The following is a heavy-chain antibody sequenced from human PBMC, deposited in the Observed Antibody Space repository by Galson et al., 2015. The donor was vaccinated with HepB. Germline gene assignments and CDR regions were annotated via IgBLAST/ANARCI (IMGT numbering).Heavy chain of an antibody. Sequence: SLRLSCAASGFTFSSYAMHWVRQAPGKGLEWVAVISYDGSNKYYADSVKGRFTISRDNSKNTLYLQMNSLRAEDTAVYYCARDSPKTIFGVVIPQNDYWGQGTLVTVSS. J-gene: IGHJ4*02. CDR3: ARDSPKTIFGVVIPQNDY. CDR2: ISYDGSNK. V-gene: IGHV3-30-3*01. CDR1: GFTFSSYA. D-gene: IGHD3-3*01.